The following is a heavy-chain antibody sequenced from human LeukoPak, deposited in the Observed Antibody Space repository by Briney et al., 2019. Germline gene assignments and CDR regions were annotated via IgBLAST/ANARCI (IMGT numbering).Heavy chain of an antibody. D-gene: IGHD2-2*02. J-gene: IGHJ5*02. V-gene: IGHV4-34*01. CDR2: INHSGST. Sequence: SETLSLTCAVYGGSFSGYYWSWIRQPPVKGLEWIGEINHSGSTNYNPSLKSRVTISVDTSKNQFSLKLSSVTAADTAVYYCARGGGIVVVPAAIPDWFDPWGQGTLVTVSS. CDR3: ARGGGIVVVPAAIPDWFDP. CDR1: GGSFSGYY.